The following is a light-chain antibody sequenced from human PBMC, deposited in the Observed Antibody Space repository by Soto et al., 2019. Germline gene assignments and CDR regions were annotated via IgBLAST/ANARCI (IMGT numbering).Light chain of an antibody. CDR1: QSISSW. J-gene: IGKJ1*01. V-gene: IGKV1-5*01. Sequence: DIQMTQSPSTLSASVGDRVTITCRASQSISSWLAWYQQKPGKAPKLLIYDASSLESGVPSRFSGSGSGTEFTPTISSLQSEDFAVYYCQQYFDWPPMTCGQGTKVDIK. CDR3: QQYFDWPPMT. CDR2: DAS.